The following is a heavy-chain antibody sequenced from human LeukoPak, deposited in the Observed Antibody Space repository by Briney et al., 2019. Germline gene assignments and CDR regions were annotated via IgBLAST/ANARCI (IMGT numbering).Heavy chain of an antibody. CDR2: INHSGST. Sequence: SETLSLTCAVYGGSFSGYYWSWIRQPPGKGLEWIGEINHSGSTNYNPSLKSRVTISVDTSKNQFSLKLSPVTAGDTAVYYLAGRSYYYDSSGYYSYFDYWGQGTLVTVPS. D-gene: IGHD3-22*01. CDR1: GGSFSGYY. J-gene: IGHJ4*02. CDR3: AGRSYYYDSSGYYSYFDY. V-gene: IGHV4-34*01.